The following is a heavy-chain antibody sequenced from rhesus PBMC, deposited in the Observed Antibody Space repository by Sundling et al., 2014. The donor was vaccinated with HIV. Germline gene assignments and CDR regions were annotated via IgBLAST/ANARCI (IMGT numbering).Heavy chain of an antibody. J-gene: IGHJ4*01. CDR3: ARDQVLVAPAPTGLAGPIDN. CDR1: GYTFTDYH. V-gene: IGHV1S2*01. Sequence: QVHLVQSGAEVKKPGASVKVSCQSSGYTFTDYHIHWVRQAPGQGFEWMGWMNPHSGGTNYSPKFQDRVTMTWDTSISTAYMELSSLRSDDTAVYFCARDQVLVAPAPTGLAGPIDNWGQGTLVTVSS. D-gene: IGHD2-15*01. CDR2: MNPHSGGT.